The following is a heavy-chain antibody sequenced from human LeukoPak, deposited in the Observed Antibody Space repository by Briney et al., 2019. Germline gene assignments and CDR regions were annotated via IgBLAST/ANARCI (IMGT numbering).Heavy chain of an antibody. V-gene: IGHV4-59*01. D-gene: IGHD6-13*01. CDR2: IHYSGST. CDR3: AGGGSWFDY. J-gene: IGHJ4*02. CDR1: GGSISSYY. Sequence: PSETLSLTCTVSGGSISSYYWSWIRQPPGKGLEWIGYIHYSGSTNYNPSLKSRVTISVDTSKNQFSLKLSSVTAADTAVYYCAGGGSWFDYWGQGTLVTVSS.